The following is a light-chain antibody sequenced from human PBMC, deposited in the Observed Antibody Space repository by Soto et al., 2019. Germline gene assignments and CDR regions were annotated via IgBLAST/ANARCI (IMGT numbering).Light chain of an antibody. J-gene: IGKJ2*01. CDR3: QQYNNWPRT. CDR2: GAS. V-gene: IGKV3-15*01. Sequence: EIVMTQSPATLSVSPGERATVSCRASQSVSSNLAWYQQKPGQAPRLLIYGASTRATGIPARFSGSGSGTVFPLTIGSLQSEDFAVYYCQQYNNWPRTFGQGTKLEIK. CDR1: QSVSSN.